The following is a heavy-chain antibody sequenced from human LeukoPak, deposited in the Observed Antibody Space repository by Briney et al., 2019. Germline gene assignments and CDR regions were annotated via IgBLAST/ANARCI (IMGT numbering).Heavy chain of an antibody. J-gene: IGHJ5*02. CDR3: AREFYDFWGGKTKFAP. CDR2: MNPNSGNT. V-gene: IGHV1-8*02. CDR1: GYTFTGYY. Sequence: GASVKVSCKASGYTFTGYYMHWVRQAPGQGLEWMGWMNPNSGNTGYAQKFQGRVTMTRNTSISTAYMELSSLRSEDTAVYYCAREFYDFWGGKTKFAPWGKGTRVTVSS. D-gene: IGHD3-3*01.